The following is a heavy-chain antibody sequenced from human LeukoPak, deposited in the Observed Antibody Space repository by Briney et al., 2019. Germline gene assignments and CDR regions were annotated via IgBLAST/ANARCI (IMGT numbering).Heavy chain of an antibody. J-gene: IGHJ5*02. CDR3: ARSQYYYGSGSYLAFDP. Sequence: SETLSLTCAVYGGSFSGYYWSWIRQPPGKGLEWIGEINHSGSTNYNPSLKSRVTISVDTSKNQFSLKLSSVTAADTAVYYCARSQYYYGSGSYLAFDPWGQGTLVTVSS. D-gene: IGHD3-10*01. CDR1: GGSFSGYY. CDR2: INHSGST. V-gene: IGHV4-34*01.